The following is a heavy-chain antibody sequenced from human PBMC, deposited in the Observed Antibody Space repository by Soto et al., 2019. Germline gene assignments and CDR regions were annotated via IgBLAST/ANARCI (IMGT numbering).Heavy chain of an antibody. CDR3: ARGYYDSSGYYYVRLLGSAIDY. V-gene: IGHV4-39*01. J-gene: IGHJ4*02. Sequence: PSETLSLTCTVSGGSISSSSYYWGWIRQPPGKGLEWIGSIYYSGSTYYNPSLKSRVTISVDTSKNQFSLKLSSVTAADTAVYYCARGYYDSSGYYYVRLLGSAIDYWGQGTLVTVSS. CDR2: IYYSGST. CDR1: GGSISSSSYY. D-gene: IGHD3-22*01.